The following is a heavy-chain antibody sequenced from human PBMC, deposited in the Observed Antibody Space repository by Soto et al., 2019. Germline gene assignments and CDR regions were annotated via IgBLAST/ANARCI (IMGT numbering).Heavy chain of an antibody. Sequence: EVQLVESGGGLVKPGGSLRLSCAASGFTFSSYSMNWVRQAPGKGLEWVSAISSSSSYIYYADSVKGRFTISRDNAKNSLYLQMNSLRAEDTAVYYCAREPGLDGYDPHLFDYWGQGTLVTVSS. CDR3: AREPGLDGYDPHLFDY. V-gene: IGHV3-21*01. CDR2: ISSSSSYI. CDR1: GFTFSSYS. D-gene: IGHD5-12*01. J-gene: IGHJ4*02.